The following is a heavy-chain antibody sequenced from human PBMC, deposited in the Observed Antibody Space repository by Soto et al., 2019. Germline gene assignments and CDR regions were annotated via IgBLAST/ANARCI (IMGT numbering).Heavy chain of an antibody. D-gene: IGHD3-22*01. J-gene: IGHJ5*02. Sequence: PSETLSLTCTVSGGSISSYYWSWIRQPAGKGLEWIGRIYTSGSTNYNPSLKSRVTMSVDTSKNQFSLKLSSVTAADTAVDYCARARLGFCYDSSGCKWFDPWGQGTLVTVS. CDR3: ARARLGFCYDSSGCKWFDP. CDR2: IYTSGST. V-gene: IGHV4-4*07. CDR1: GGSISSYY.